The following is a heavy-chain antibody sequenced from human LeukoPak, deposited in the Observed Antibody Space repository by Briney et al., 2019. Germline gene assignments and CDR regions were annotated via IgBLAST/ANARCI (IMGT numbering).Heavy chain of an antibody. Sequence: GGSLRLSCAASGFTFSGSAMHWVRQASGEGLEWVGRIRSKANSYATAYAASVKGRFTISRDDSKNTAYLQMNSLKTEDTAVYYCRGVPAAGGVDYWGQGTLVTVSS. CDR3: RGVPAAGGVDY. V-gene: IGHV3-73*01. J-gene: IGHJ4*02. D-gene: IGHD2-2*01. CDR1: GFTFSGSA. CDR2: IRSKANSYAT.